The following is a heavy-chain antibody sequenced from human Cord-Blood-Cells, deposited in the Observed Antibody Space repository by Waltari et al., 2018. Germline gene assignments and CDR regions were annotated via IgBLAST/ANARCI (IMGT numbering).Heavy chain of an antibody. J-gene: IGHJ1*01. Sequence: QVQLVESGGGVGQPGRSLRPAGAACGFTFRTYGLHWVRRGPGKGLEWVAVISYDGSNKYYAGSVKGRFTISRDNSKNTLYLQMNSLRAEDTAVYYCAKDFRRQWLVLMYFQHWGQGTLVTVSS. CDR3: AKDFRRQWLVLMYFQH. CDR1: GFTFRTYG. D-gene: IGHD6-19*01. V-gene: IGHV3-30*18. CDR2: ISYDGSNK.